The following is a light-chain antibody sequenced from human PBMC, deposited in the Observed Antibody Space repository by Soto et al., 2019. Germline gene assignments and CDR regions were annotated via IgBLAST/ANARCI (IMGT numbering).Light chain of an antibody. Sequence: EVVLTQSPGTLSLSAGERATLSCRASQSVGSSYLAWYQQKPGQAPRVLIYGTSSRATGIPDRFSGSGSGTDFTFTISRLEPEDFAVYYCQQYTTSSWTFGQGTKVDIK. J-gene: IGKJ1*01. V-gene: IGKV3-20*01. CDR2: GTS. CDR3: QQYTTSSWT. CDR1: QSVGSSY.